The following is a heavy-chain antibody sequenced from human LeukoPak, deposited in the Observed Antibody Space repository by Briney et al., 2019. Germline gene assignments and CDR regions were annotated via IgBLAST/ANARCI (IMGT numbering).Heavy chain of an antibody. Sequence: ASVNVSCKASGYTFTSYGISWVRQAAGQGLEWMGWISTYNGNTNYAQKLQGRVTMTTHTSTSTAYMELRSLRSDDTAVYYCARAEDFITMVRGVVRGVPDYWGQGTLVTVSS. CDR3: ARAEDFITMVRGVVRGVPDY. CDR2: ISTYNGNT. CDR1: GYTFTSYG. J-gene: IGHJ4*02. V-gene: IGHV1-18*01. D-gene: IGHD3-10*01.